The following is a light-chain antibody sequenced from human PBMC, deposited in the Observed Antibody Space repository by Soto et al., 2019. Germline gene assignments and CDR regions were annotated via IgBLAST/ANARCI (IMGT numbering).Light chain of an antibody. V-gene: IGLV2-14*01. J-gene: IGLJ2*01. Sequence: QSALTQPASVSGSPGQTITLSCTGTRSNVGVCHYVSWYQQHPGKAPRLIIYEINNRPSGVSNRFSGSKSGNSASLTISGRPDEDADDYYYTSYKTRSAVLFGGGTKLTVL. CDR2: EIN. CDR3: TSYKTRSAVL. CDR1: RSNVGVCHY.